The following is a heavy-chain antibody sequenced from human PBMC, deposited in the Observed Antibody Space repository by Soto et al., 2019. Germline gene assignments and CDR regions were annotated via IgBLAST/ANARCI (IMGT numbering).Heavy chain of an antibody. V-gene: IGHV3-53*01. J-gene: IGHJ4*02. D-gene: IGHD1-26*01. CDR3: ATDSRNVGIGYFDS. Sequence: PGGSLGLSCAASGFKVGSSYVTWVRQAPGEGLEWVSVIVSGGSTHYADSVTGRFTVSRDVSNNTVYLHMSSLRAEDTAVYFCATDSRNVGIGYFDSWGLGTLVTVSS. CDR1: GFKVGSSY. CDR2: IVSGGST.